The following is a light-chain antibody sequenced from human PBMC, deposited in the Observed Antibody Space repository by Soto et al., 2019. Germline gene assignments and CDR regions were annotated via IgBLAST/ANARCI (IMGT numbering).Light chain of an antibody. V-gene: IGLV2-11*01. CDR1: SSDVGGYNY. J-gene: IGLJ1*01. CDR2: DVS. CDR3: CSYAGSYTHV. Sequence: QAVVTQPRSVSGSPGQSVTISCTGTSSDVGGYNYVSWHQQHPGKAPKLVIYDVSKWPSGVPDRFSGSKSCNTASLTISGLQAEDEADYYCCSYAGSYTHVFGTGTKVTVL.